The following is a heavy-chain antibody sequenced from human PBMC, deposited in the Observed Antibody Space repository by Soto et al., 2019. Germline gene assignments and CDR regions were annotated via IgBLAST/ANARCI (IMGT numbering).Heavy chain of an antibody. CDR3: ARVARPIASSWYYYGMDV. D-gene: IGHD6-13*01. CDR1: AGSFSSYA. Sequence: GASVKVSCKASAGSFSSYAISWVRQAPGQGLEWMGGIIPIFGTANYAQKFQGRVTITADESTSTAYMELSSLRSEDTAVYYCARVARPIASSWYYYGMDVWGQGTTVTVSS. CDR2: IIPIFGTA. J-gene: IGHJ6*02. V-gene: IGHV1-69*13.